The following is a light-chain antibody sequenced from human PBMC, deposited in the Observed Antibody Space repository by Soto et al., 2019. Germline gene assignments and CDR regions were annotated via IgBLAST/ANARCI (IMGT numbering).Light chain of an antibody. CDR2: DNN. CDR1: SSNIGNNY. CDR3: GTWDSSLSAGGVV. V-gene: IGLV1-51*01. Sequence: QSVLTQPPSVSAAPGQKVTISCSGSSSNIGNNYVSWYQQLPGTAPKLLIYDNNKRTSGIPDRFSGSKSGTSATLGITGLQTGDEADYYCGTWDSSLSAGGVVFGGGTKLTVL. J-gene: IGLJ2*01.